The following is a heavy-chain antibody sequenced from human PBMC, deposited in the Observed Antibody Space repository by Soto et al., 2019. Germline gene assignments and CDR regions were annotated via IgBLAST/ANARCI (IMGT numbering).Heavy chain of an antibody. V-gene: IGHV3-23*01. CDR3: TKFVFYGDSLVEY. J-gene: IGHJ4*02. CDR1: GLTFSRFA. CDR2: ISGGGGST. Sequence: EVQLLESGGDLVQPGGSLRLSCVASGLTFSRFALSWVRQSPGKGLEWVSAISGGGGSTYYADSVKGRFTVSRDNSKNALYLQMNTLRAEHAAVYYCTKFVFYGDSLVEYWGQGTLVTVSS. D-gene: IGHD4-17*01.